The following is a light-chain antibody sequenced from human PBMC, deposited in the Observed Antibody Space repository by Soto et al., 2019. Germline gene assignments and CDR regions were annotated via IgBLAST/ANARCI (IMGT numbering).Light chain of an antibody. Sequence: QSVLTQPPSASGTPGQRVTISCSGSSSNIGSNTVNWYQQLPGTAPKLLIYSHNQRPSGVPDRFSGSQSGTSASLAISGLQSEDEADYYCAAWDDSLNGYVFGNGTTVTVL. J-gene: IGLJ1*01. V-gene: IGLV1-44*01. CDR2: SHN. CDR1: SSNIGSNT. CDR3: AAWDDSLNGYV.